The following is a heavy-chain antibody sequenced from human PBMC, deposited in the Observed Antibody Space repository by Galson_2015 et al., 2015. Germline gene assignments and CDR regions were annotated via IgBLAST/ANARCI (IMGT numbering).Heavy chain of an antibody. CDR3: ARGDQNFDY. V-gene: IGHV6-1*01. CDR2: TYYRSKWSN. Sequence: CAISGDSVSSKRAAWNWIRQSPSRGLEWLGRTYYRSKWSNNYAVSVKSRITINPDTSKNQFSLQPNSVTPGDTAVYYCARGDQNFDYWGQGTLVTVSS. CDR1: GDSVSSKRAA. J-gene: IGHJ4*02.